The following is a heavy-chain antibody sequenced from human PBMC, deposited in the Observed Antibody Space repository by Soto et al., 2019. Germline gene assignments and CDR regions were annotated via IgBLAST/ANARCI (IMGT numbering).Heavy chain of an antibody. D-gene: IGHD5-12*01. CDR2: ISAYNGNT. V-gene: IGHV1-18*01. J-gene: IGHJ4*02. CDR3: ARVQSGYDFAC. CDR1: GYTFTSYG. Sequence: QVQLVQSGAEVKKPGASVKVSCKASGYTFTSYGINWVRQAPGQGLEWMGWISAYNGNTHYAQKHQGRVNMTTDTVTSTAYMELRSLRSDDTVVYFCARVQSGYDFACCGQGTLGTVS.